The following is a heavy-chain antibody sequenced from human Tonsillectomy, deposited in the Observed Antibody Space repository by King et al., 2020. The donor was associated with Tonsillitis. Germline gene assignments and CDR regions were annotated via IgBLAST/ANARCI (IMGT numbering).Heavy chain of an antibody. V-gene: IGHV3-74*01. CDR2: INFDGSDT. CDR3: ARGTSIGWYWYFDL. Sequence: VQLVESGGNLVQPGGSLRLSCAASGFTFSSYWMHWVRQAPGKGLMWVSRINFDGSDTSYADSVKGRFTISRDNAKNTLYLQMNSLRAEDTAVYYCARGTSIGWYWYFDLWGRGTLVTVSS. J-gene: IGHJ2*01. D-gene: IGHD6-19*01. CDR1: GFTFSSYW.